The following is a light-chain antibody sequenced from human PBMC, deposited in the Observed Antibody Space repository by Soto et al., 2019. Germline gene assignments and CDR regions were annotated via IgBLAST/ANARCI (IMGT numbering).Light chain of an antibody. V-gene: IGLV2-14*03. CDR1: SSDVGGYNY. CDR3: SSYTNRVPPFI. CDR2: DVS. Sequence: QSVLTQPASVSGSPGQAIAISCTGTSSDVGGYNYVSWYQQYPGKAPKLMIYDVSNRPSGVSDRFSGSKSGNTASLTISGLQAEDEADYYCSSYTNRVPPFIFGGGTKVTVL. J-gene: IGLJ2*01.